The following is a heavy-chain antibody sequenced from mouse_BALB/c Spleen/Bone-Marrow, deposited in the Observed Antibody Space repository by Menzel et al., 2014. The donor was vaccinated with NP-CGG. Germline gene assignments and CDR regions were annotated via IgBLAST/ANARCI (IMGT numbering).Heavy chain of an antibody. CDR1: GYAFSNSW. J-gene: IGHJ4*01. V-gene: IGHV1-82*01. CDR2: IYPGDGDT. CDR3: ARSDGYRALDY. D-gene: IGHD2-3*01. Sequence: QVQLQQSGPELVKPRASVRISCKASGYAFSNSWMNWVKQRPGQGLEWIGRIYPGDGDTYYNGKFKGKATLTADKSSSTAYMQLSSLTSVDSAVYFCARSDGYRALDYWGQGTSVTVSS.